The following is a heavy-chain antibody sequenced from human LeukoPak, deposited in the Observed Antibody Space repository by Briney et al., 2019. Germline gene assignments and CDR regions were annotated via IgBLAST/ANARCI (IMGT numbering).Heavy chain of an antibody. J-gene: IGHJ4*02. D-gene: IGHD6-19*01. Sequence: GGSLRLSCAASGFTFSSYSMNWVRQAPGKGLEWVSSISSSSSYIYYADSVKGRFTISRDNAKKSMYLQMNSLRAEDTAVYYCARPSNEGQWLVGQGVDYWGQGTLVRLL. CDR2: ISSSSSYI. CDR3: ARPSNEGQWLVGQGVDY. V-gene: IGHV3-21*01. CDR1: GFTFSSYS.